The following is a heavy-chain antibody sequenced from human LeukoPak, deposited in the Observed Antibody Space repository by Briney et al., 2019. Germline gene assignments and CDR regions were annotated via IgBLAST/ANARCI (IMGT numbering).Heavy chain of an antibody. D-gene: IGHD3-22*01. J-gene: IGHJ3*02. CDR3: AKAVYYDSSGYYYPAGAFDI. CDR1: GFTFTSYA. CDR2: ISGNHDNT. V-gene: IGHV3-23*01. Sequence: PGGSLRLSCAASGFTFTSYAMSWVRQAPGKGLEWVSTISGNHDNTYYADSVNGRFTISRDSSKNTLYLQMSSLSAEDTAVYYCAKAVYYDSSGYYYPAGAFDIWGQETMVTVSS.